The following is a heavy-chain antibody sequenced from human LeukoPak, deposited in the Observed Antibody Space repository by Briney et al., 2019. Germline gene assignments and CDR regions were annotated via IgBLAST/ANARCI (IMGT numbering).Heavy chain of an antibody. CDR3: AKDIASSGYYYVFDY. Sequence: GGSLRLSCAASGFTFDDDAMHWVRQSPGKWLEWVSLISWDGGSTYYSDSVKGRFTISRYNSKNSLYLQMNSLRAEDTALYYCAKDIASSGYYYVFDYWGQGTLVTVSS. D-gene: IGHD3-22*01. V-gene: IGHV3-43D*03. CDR2: ISWDGGST. J-gene: IGHJ4*02. CDR1: GFTFDDDA.